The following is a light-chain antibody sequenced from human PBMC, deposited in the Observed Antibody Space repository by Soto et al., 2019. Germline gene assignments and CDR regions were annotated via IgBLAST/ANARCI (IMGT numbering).Light chain of an antibody. Sequence: EIVMTQSPATLSVSPGERVTLSCRASQSVSSNLAWYQQKPGQAPRLLIYGASTRATGIPARFSGSGSGTEFTLTISSLQSEYFAVYYCQQYNNWTPVTFGQGTKLEIK. CDR2: GAS. CDR1: QSVSSN. J-gene: IGKJ2*01. CDR3: QQYNNWTPVT. V-gene: IGKV3-15*01.